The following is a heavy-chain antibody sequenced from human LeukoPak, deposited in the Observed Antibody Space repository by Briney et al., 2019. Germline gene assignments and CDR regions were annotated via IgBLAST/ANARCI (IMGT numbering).Heavy chain of an antibody. V-gene: IGHV3-7*01. CDR1: GFTFSGYW. D-gene: IGHD6-6*01. CDR2: IKQDGSEK. CDR3: ASPTGSSSPYYFDY. Sequence: GGSLRLSCAASGFTFSGYWMSWVRQAPGKGLEWVANIKQDGSEKYYVDSVKGRFTISRDNAKNSLYLQMNSLRAEDTAVYYCASPTGSSSPYYFDYWGQGTLVTVSS. J-gene: IGHJ4*02.